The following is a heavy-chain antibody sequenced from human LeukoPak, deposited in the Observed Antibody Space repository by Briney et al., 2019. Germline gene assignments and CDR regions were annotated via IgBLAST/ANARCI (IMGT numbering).Heavy chain of an antibody. Sequence: SETLSLTCTVSGGSISGYYWSWIRQPPGKGLEWIGYIYHSGSTNYNPSLKSRVTISVDTSKNQFSLKLSSVTAADTAVYYCARHMGLGYSYGYPYFDYWGQGTLVTVSS. V-gene: IGHV4-59*08. CDR3: ARHMGLGYSYGYPYFDY. CDR1: GGSISGYY. D-gene: IGHD5-18*01. CDR2: IYHSGST. J-gene: IGHJ4*02.